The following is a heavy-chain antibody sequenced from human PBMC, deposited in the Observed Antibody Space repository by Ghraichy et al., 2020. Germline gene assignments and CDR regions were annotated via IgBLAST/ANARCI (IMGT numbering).Heavy chain of an antibody. CDR3: ANTEILTGYVQRNDY. V-gene: IGHV3-23*01. D-gene: IGHD3-9*01. J-gene: IGHJ4*02. CDR1: GFTFSSYA. Sequence: GGSLRLSCAASGFTFSSYAMSWVRQAPGKGLEWVSAISGSGGSTYYADSVKGRFTISRDNSKNTLYLQMNSLRAEDTAVYYCANTEILTGYVQRNDYWGQGTLVTVSS. CDR2: ISGSGGST.